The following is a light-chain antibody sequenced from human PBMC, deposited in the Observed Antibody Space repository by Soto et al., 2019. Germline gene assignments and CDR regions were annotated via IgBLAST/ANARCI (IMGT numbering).Light chain of an antibody. CDR2: GEY. CDR1: RRVSSD. Sequence: EIAMTPSPATLSVSPGDRATLSCRASRRVSSDLAWYQQKPGQAPRILIYGEYTRATGIPARFSGSGSGTEFTLTISRLQSEDFAVYYCHKYNNWPWTXGHG. V-gene: IGKV3-15*01. J-gene: IGKJ1*01. CDR3: HKYNNWPWT.